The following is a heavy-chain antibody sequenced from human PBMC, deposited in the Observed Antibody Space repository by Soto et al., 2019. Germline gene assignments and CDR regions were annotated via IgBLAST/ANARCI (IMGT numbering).Heavy chain of an antibody. Sequence: QVQLVQSGPEVKEPGASVKVSFKASVYTFTSRGIYWVRQAPGQGREWMGGISPHNGNTHYAQSIQGRVTLTTDTSTSTAYMELRCLRSDDTALYYCVSEAGDYDLYFDLWCRSTPVTVSS. V-gene: IGHV1-18*01. J-gene: IGHJ2*01. CDR1: VYTFTSRG. D-gene: IGHD3-3*01. CDR2: ISPHNGNT. CDR3: VSEAGDYDLYFDL.